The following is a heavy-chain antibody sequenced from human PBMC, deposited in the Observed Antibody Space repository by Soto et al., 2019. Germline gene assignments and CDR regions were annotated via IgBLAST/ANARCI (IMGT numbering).Heavy chain of an antibody. CDR3: ARETWRQTFPWELRTGYYFDY. J-gene: IGHJ4*02. CDR1: GYTFTSYG. D-gene: IGHD1-26*01. V-gene: IGHV1-18*01. CDR2: ISAYNGNT. Sequence: ASVKVSCKASGYTFTSYGISWVRQAPGQGLEWMGWISAYNGNTNYAQKLQGRVTMTTDTSTSTAYMELRSLRSDDTAVYYCARETWRQTFPWELRTGYYFDYWGQGTLVTVSS.